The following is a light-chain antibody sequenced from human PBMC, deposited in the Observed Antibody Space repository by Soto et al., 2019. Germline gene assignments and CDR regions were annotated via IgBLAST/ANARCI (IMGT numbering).Light chain of an antibody. J-gene: IGLJ2*01. CDR3: CSYAGIYTWV. CDR2: DVS. Sequence: QSVLTQPRAVSGSPGQSVTISCTGTSSDVGDYSYVSWYQHHPGRAPKLMMYDVSKRPSGVPGRFSGSKSGNTASLTISGLQAEDEADYYCCSYAGIYTWVFGGGTKVTV. CDR1: SSDVGDYSY. V-gene: IGLV2-11*01.